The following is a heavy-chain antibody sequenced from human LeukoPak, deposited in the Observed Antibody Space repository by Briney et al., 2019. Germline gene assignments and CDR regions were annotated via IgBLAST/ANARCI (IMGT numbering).Heavy chain of an antibody. Sequence: GGSLRLSCAASGFTFSSYAMSWVRQAPGKGLEWVSAISGSGGSTYYADSVKGRFTISRDNSKNTLYLQVNSLRPEDTAVYYCVQAISLGGGWGQGTLVTVSS. CDR2: ISGSGGST. J-gene: IGHJ1*01. V-gene: IGHV3-23*01. D-gene: IGHD3-10*01. CDR1: GFTFSSYA. CDR3: VQAISLGGG.